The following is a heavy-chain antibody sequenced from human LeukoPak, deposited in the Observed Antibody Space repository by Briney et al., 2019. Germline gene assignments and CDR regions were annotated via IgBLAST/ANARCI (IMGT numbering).Heavy chain of an antibody. CDR1: GFTFDDYA. CDR2: ISGDGGST. Sequence: GGSLRLSCAASGFTFDDYAMHWVRQAPGKGLEWVSLISGDGGSTYYADSVKGRFTISRDNSKNSLYLQMNSLRTEDTALYYCAEGHYDFWSGYYFDYWGQGTLVTVSS. CDR3: AEGHYDFWSGYYFDY. J-gene: IGHJ4*02. D-gene: IGHD3-3*01. V-gene: IGHV3-43*02.